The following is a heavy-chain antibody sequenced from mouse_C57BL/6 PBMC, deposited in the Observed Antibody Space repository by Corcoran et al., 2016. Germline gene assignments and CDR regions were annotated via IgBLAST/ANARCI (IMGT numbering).Heavy chain of an antibody. J-gene: IGHJ2*01. D-gene: IGHD1-1*01. Sequence: QVQLQQSGAELVKPGASVKISCKASGYAFSSYWMNWVKQRPGKGLEWIGQIYPGDGDTNYNGKFKGKATLTADKSSSTAYMQLSSLTSEDSAVYFCARGITTVVARKDYWGQGTTLTVSS. CDR1: GYAFSSYW. V-gene: IGHV1-80*01. CDR3: ARGITTVVARKDY. CDR2: IYPGDGDT.